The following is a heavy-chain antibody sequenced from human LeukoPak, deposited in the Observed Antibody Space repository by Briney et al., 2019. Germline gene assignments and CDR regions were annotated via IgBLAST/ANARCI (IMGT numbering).Heavy chain of an antibody. CDR2: INHSGST. CDR3: ARGNSDPHYYDSSGQLAPD. CDR1: GGFLSGYY. Sequence: PSETLSLTCAVYGGFLSGYYWSWIRQPPGKGREWIGEINHSGSTNYNPSLKSRVTISVDTSKNQFSLKLSSVTAADTAVYYCARGNSDPHYYDSSGQLAPDWGQGTLVTVSS. J-gene: IGHJ4*02. V-gene: IGHV4-34*01. D-gene: IGHD3-22*01.